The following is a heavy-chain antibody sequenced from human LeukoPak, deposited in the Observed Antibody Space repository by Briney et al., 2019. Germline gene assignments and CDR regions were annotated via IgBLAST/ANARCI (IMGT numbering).Heavy chain of an antibody. Sequence: GGSLRLSCAASGFTFSTFAMIWVRQAPGKGLEWVSVIYSGDSAGYADSVKGRFTISRDNSKNTLYLQMNSLRAEDTAVYYCARVPPGYGSSGWYYFDYWGQGTLVTVSS. CDR2: IYSGDSA. CDR3: ARVPPGYGSSGWYYFDY. D-gene: IGHD6-19*01. CDR1: GFTFSTFA. V-gene: IGHV3-66*01. J-gene: IGHJ4*02.